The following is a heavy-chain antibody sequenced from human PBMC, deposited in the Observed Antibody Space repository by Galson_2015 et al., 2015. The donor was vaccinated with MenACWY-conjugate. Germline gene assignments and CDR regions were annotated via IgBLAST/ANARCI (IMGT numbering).Heavy chain of an antibody. D-gene: IGHD3-10*01. CDR2: ISSSSSYT. CDR3: AREHYYGSGSYSGMDV. CDR1: GFTFSDYY. Sequence: SLRLSCAASGFTFSDYYMSWIRQAPGKGLEWVSYISSSSSYTNYADSVKGRFTISRDNAKNSLYLQMNSLRAEDTAVYYCAREHYYGSGSYSGMDVWGQGTTVTVSS. V-gene: IGHV3-11*05. J-gene: IGHJ6*02.